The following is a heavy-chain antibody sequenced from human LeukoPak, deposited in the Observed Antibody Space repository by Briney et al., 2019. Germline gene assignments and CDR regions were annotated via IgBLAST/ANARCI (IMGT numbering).Heavy chain of an antibody. CDR1: GGTFSSYA. D-gene: IGHD3-3*01. Sequence: ASVKVSCKASGGTFSSYAISWVRQASGQGLEWMGRINPNSGGTNYAQKFQGRVTTTRDTSISTAYMELSRLRSDDTAVYYCARGPPDVLRFLEWPDNWFDPWGQGTLVTVSS. CDR3: ARGPPDVLRFLEWPDNWFDP. V-gene: IGHV1-2*06. J-gene: IGHJ5*02. CDR2: INPNSGGT.